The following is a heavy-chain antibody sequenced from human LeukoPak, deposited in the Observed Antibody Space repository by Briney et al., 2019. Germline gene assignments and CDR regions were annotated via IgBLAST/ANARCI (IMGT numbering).Heavy chain of an antibody. Sequence: GGSLRLSCAASGFTVSSNYMSWVRQAPGKGLEWVSVIYSGGSTYYADSVKGRFTISRDNSKNTLYLQMNRLRAEDTALYYCARVTHCSGGSCYSDYYYGMDVWGQGTTVTVSS. CDR3: ARVTHCSGGSCYSDYYYGMDV. J-gene: IGHJ6*02. CDR2: IYSGGST. V-gene: IGHV3-66*01. D-gene: IGHD2-15*01. CDR1: GFTVSSNY.